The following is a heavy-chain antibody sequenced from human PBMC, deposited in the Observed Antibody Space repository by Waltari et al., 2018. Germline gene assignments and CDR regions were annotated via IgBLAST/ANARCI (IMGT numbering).Heavy chain of an antibody. V-gene: IGHV3-11*01. CDR3: ARNVPMMGASGDDYFDS. J-gene: IGHJ4*02. Sequence: QVQLVESGGALVKPGGSLSLSCSASGFVFSDFYIRCVRQAPGKRLEWISYIITSGYTTNNTDSVKGRFTISRDNAKNSLILQMNRLRVDDTAVYYCARNVPMMGASGDDYFDSWGQGNLVTVSS. D-gene: IGHD1-26*01. CDR1: GFVFSDFY. CDR2: IITSGYTT.